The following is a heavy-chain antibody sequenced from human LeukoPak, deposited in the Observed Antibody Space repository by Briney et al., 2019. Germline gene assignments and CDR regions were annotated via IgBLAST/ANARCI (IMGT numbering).Heavy chain of an antibody. D-gene: IGHD2-2*01. CDR3: ARGKSSSYDAFDI. J-gene: IGHJ3*02. CDR2: ISSSSSYI. Sequence: PGGSLRLSCAASGFTFSSYSMNWVRQAPGKGLEWVSSISSSSSYIYYADSVKGRFTISRDNAKNSLYLQMNSLRAEDTAVYYCARGKSSSYDAFDIWGQGTMVTVSS. CDR1: GFTFSSYS. V-gene: IGHV3-21*01.